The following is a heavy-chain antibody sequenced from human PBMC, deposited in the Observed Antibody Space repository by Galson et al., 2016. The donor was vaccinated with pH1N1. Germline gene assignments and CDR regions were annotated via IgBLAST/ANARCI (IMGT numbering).Heavy chain of an antibody. CDR3: AHREVMITNAFDF. CDR1: GFSISSSGMG. Sequence: PALVKPTQTLTLTCTLSGFSISSSGMGVGWIRQPPGRALEWLAVIYWDDDKRYSPSLKSRLTITKDTSKNHVVLTMTNMDPMDTATYYCAHREVMITNAFDFWGRGTMVTVSS. D-gene: IGHD3-10*01. J-gene: IGHJ3*01. V-gene: IGHV2-5*02. CDR2: IYWDDDK.